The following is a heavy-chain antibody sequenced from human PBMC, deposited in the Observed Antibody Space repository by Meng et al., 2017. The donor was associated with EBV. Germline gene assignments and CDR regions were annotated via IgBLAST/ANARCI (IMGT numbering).Heavy chain of an antibody. J-gene: IGHJ4*02. V-gene: IGHV3-23*01. CDR3: ASRAAYYYDILTGFDY. CDR1: GFTLSSYA. CDR2: ISGSGGST. D-gene: IGHD3-9*01. Sequence: EVQLLESGGGLVQPGGSLGLSCAASGFTLSSYAMCWVRQAPGKGLEWVSAISGSGGSTYYADSVKGRFTISRDNSKNTLYLQMNSLRAEDTAVYYCASRAAYYYDILTGFDYWGQGTLVTVAS.